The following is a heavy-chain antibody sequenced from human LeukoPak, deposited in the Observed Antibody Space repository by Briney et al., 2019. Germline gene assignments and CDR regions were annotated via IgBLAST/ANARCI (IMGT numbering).Heavy chain of an antibody. V-gene: IGHV3-30-3*01. J-gene: IGHJ5*02. CDR1: GFTFSSYA. CDR3: TTDAYYYDSSGMRGWFDP. Sequence: GGSLRLSCAASGFTFSSYAMHWVRQAPGKGLEWVAVISYDGSNKYYADSVKGRFTISRDNSKNTLYLQMNSLRAEDTAVYYCTTDAYYYDSSGMRGWFDPWGQGTLVTVSS. D-gene: IGHD3-22*01. CDR2: ISYDGSNK.